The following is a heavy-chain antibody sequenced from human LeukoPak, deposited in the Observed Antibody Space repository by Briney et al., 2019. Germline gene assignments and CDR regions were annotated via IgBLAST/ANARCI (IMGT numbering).Heavy chain of an antibody. CDR2: ISAYNGNT. Sequence: ASVKVSCKASGYTFTSYGISWVRQAPGQGLEWMGWISAYNGNTNYAQKLQGRVTMTTDTSTSTAYMELRSLRSDDTAVYYCARKYCSGGSCYGFDYWGQGTLVTVSS. J-gene: IGHJ4*02. D-gene: IGHD2-15*01. CDR1: GYTFTSYG. V-gene: IGHV1-18*01. CDR3: ARKYCSGGSCYGFDY.